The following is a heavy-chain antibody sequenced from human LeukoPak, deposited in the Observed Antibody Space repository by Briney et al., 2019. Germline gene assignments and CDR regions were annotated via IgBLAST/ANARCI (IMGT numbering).Heavy chain of an antibody. D-gene: IGHD2-15*01. Sequence: ASVKVSCKASGYTFTGYYMHWVRQAPGQGLEWMGRINPNSGGTNYAQKFQGRVTMTRDTSISTAYMELSRLRSDDTAVYYCARDSEDIVVVVAAVWGQGTLVTVSS. CDR1: GYTFTGYY. V-gene: IGHV1-2*06. CDR3: ARDSEDIVVVVAAV. CDR2: INPNSGGT. J-gene: IGHJ4*02.